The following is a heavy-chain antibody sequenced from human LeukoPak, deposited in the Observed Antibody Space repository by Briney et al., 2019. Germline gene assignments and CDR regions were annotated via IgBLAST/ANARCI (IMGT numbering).Heavy chain of an antibody. Sequence: PGGSLRLSCAASGFTFSSYSMSWIRQAPGKGLEWVSYISSSGSTIYYADSVKGRFTISRDNAKNSLYLQMNSLRAEDTAVYYCARRSSYSSGWYPNSDFDYWGQGTLVTVSS. D-gene: IGHD6-19*01. J-gene: IGHJ4*02. V-gene: IGHV3-48*04. CDR3: ARRSSYSSGWYPNSDFDY. CDR1: GFTFSSYS. CDR2: ISSSGSTI.